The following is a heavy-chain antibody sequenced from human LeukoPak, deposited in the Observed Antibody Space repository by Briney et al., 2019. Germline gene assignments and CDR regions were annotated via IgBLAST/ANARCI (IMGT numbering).Heavy chain of an antibody. V-gene: IGHV3-30*02. CDR3: AKDLLTILEWFDP. J-gene: IGHJ5*02. CDR2: VRNDGFDT. CDR1: GLTFTNHG. D-gene: IGHD3-9*01. Sequence: PGGSLRLSCVTSGLTFTNHGFHWLRQAADKGLEWVAFVRNDGFDTYHSNSVKGRFTISRDNSKNTLYLQMNSLRAEDTAVYCCAKDLLTILEWFDPWGQGTLVTVSS.